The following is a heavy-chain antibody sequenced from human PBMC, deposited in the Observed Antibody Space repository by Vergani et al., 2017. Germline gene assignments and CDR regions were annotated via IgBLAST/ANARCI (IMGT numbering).Heavy chain of an antibody. CDR2: IKQDGSEK. J-gene: IGHJ4*02. Sequence: EVQLVESGGGLVQPGGSLRLSCAASGFTFSSYWMIWVRQAPGKGLEWVANIKQDGSEKYYVDSVKGRFTISRDNAKNSLYLQMNSLRAEDTAVYYCARVAGYSSSPANYWGQGTLVTVSS. CDR1: GFTFSSYW. CDR3: ARVAGYSSSPANY. D-gene: IGHD6-13*01. V-gene: IGHV3-7*01.